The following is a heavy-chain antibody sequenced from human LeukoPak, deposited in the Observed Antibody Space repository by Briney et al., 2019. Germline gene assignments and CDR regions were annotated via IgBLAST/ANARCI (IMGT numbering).Heavy chain of an antibody. CDR3: VRDLDLGGYSSFEY. CDR1: GFAFSSYFW. J-gene: IGHJ4*02. CDR2: IKSDGSSS. V-gene: IGHV3-74*01. D-gene: IGHD4-23*01. Sequence: PGGSLRLSCAASGFAFSSYFWMHWVRQAPGKGLVWVSRIKSDGSSSTYADSVKGRFTITRENAKNTLYLQMNTLRAEDTAVYYCVRDLDLGGYSSFEYWGREPWSPSPQ.